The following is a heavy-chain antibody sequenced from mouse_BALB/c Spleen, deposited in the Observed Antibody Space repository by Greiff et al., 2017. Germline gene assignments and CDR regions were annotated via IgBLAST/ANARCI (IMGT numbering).Heavy chain of an antibody. J-gene: IGHJ4*01. V-gene: IGHV1S29*02. D-gene: IGHD4-1*02. CDR1: GYTFTDYN. CDR3: ARPSTGTEAMDY. Sequence: EVQGVESGPELVKPGASVKISCKASGYTFTDYNMHWVKQSHGKSLEWIGYIYPYNGGTGYNQKFKSKATLTVDNSSSTAYMELRSLTSEDSAVYYCARPSTGTEAMDYWGQGTSVTVSS. CDR2: IYPYNGGT.